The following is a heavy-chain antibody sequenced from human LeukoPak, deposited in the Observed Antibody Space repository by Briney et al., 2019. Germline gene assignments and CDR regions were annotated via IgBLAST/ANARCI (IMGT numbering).Heavy chain of an antibody. CDR1: GYTFTGYY. CDR2: INPNSGGT. CDR3: ARGPSRSIAARLSWFDP. D-gene: IGHD6-6*01. Sequence: AASVKVSCKASGYTFTGYYMHWVRQAPGQELEWMGWINPNSGGTNYAQKFQGRVTMTRDTSISTAYMELSRLRSDDTAVYYCARGPSRSIAARLSWFDPWGQGTLVTVSS. V-gene: IGHV1-2*02. J-gene: IGHJ5*02.